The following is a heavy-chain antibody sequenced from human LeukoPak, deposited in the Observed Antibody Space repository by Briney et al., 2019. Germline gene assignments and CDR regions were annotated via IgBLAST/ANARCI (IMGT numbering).Heavy chain of an antibody. Sequence: SVKVSCTASGGTFSSYAISWVRQAPGQGLEWMGGIIPIFGTANYAQKFQGRVTITADESTSTAYMELSSLRSEDTAVYYCARDKSTVTNHQSFQHWGQGTLVTVSS. CDR3: ARDKSTVTNHQSFQH. CDR1: GGTFSSYA. V-gene: IGHV1-69*01. J-gene: IGHJ1*01. CDR2: IIPIFGTA. D-gene: IGHD4-17*01.